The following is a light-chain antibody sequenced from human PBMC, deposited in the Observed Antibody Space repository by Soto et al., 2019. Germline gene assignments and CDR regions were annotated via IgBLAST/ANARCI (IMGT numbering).Light chain of an antibody. CDR3: QQLNSYPIT. V-gene: IGKV1-12*01. Sequence: DIQMTQSPSSVSASVGDRVTITCRASQDINKWLAWYQQKPGLAPNLVIYTASRLHGGGPSRFSGSGSGTDFTLTISSLQSEDFATYYCQQLNSYPITFGQGTRLEIK. CDR2: TAS. J-gene: IGKJ5*01. CDR1: QDINKW.